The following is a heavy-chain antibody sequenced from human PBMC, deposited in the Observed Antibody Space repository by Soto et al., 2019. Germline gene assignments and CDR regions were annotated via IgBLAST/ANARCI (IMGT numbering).Heavy chain of an antibody. J-gene: IGHJ6*03. CDR2: IYSVGST. Sequence: GGSLRLSCAASGFTVSSNYMSWVRQAPGKGLEWVSVIYSVGSTYYADSVKGRFTISRFNSKNTLYLQTNSLRAEDPAVYYCAGETPPSMVRGAGYYMDVWGKGTTVTVSS. CDR3: AGETPPSMVRGAGYYMDV. V-gene: IGHV3-53*04. D-gene: IGHD3-10*01. CDR1: GFTVSSNY.